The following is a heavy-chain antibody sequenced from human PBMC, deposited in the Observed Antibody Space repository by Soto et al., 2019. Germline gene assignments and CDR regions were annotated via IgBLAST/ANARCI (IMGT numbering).Heavy chain of an antibody. CDR3: ARFSGSYYYAMDV. CDR1: GGSFSAYY. J-gene: IGHJ6*02. Sequence: SETLSLTCAVYGGSFSAYYWSWIRQPPGKGLEWIGEINHSGVTNYKPSLKRRVTISVDTSKNQFSLQLKSVTAADTALYYCARFSGSYYYAMDVWGQG. V-gene: IGHV4-34*01. D-gene: IGHD6-19*01. CDR2: INHSGVT.